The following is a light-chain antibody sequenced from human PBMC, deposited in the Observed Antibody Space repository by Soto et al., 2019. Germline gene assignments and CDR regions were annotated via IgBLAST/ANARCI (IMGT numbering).Light chain of an antibody. J-gene: IGKJ1*01. V-gene: IGKV3-20*01. CDR2: GAS. Sequence: EIVLTQSPGTLSLSPGERATLSCRASQSVSSTYLAWYQQKPGQAPRLLIYGASSRATGIPDRFSGSGSGTDFSLTISRVESEDFAVYYCQQYCSSLRMFGKGPRV. CDR1: QSVSSTY. CDR3: QQYCSSLRM.